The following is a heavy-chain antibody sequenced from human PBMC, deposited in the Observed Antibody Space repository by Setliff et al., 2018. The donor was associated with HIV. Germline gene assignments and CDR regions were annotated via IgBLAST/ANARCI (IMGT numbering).Heavy chain of an antibody. Sequence: GGSLRLSCVASGFTFSNFAMHWVRQATGKGLEWVSVISYDGSRTYYADSVKGRFTISRDNSKNTLFLQVKSLRPEDTAVYYCARNTDVDSVYRPFHIWGQGTMVTVSS. CDR3: ARNTDVDSVYRPFHI. D-gene: IGHD1-26*01. J-gene: IGHJ3*02. CDR2: ISYDGSRT. CDR1: GFTFSNFA. V-gene: IGHV3-30*01.